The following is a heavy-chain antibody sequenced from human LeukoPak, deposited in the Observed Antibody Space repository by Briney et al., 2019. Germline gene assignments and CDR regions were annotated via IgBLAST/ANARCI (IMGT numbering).Heavy chain of an antibody. CDR1: GGTFSSYA. D-gene: IGHD6-6*01. CDR3: ARDAGGSSSGRYYYYYYMDV. CDR2: IIPIFGTA. V-gene: IGHV1-69*05. J-gene: IGHJ6*03. Sequence: PVKVSCQASGGTFSSYAISWVRQAPGQGLEWMGGIIPIFGTANYAQKLQGRVTITTDESTSTAYMELSSLRSEDTAVYYCARDAGGSSSGRYYYYYYMDVWGKGTTVTVSS.